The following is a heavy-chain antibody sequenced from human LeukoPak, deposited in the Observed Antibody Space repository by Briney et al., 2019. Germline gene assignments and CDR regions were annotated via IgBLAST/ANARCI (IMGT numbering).Heavy chain of an antibody. D-gene: IGHD5-12*01. CDR3: IITLIVATSPYMDV. Sequence: GGSLTLSCAASGFTFSSYWMHWLRQAPGKGLVWVSRVNSDGTGTPYADSVEGRFTISRDNAKNTVYLQMHSLRAEDTAIYYCIITLIVATSPYMDVWGKGTTVTVSS. CDR1: GFTFSSYW. V-gene: IGHV3-74*01. CDR2: VNSDGTGT. J-gene: IGHJ6*03.